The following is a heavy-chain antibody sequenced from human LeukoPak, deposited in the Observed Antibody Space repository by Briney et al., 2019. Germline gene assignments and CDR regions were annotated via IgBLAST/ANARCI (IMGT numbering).Heavy chain of an antibody. CDR3: ACREFTSPWSDP. Sequence: GESLKISCKGSGDTFATYWIGWDRQVPGKGLEWMGVSYPGDSRTRYNPSFQGQVTISADKSISTAYLHWRSLKASDTAMYYCACREFTSPWSDPWGQGTLVTVSS. D-gene: IGHD2-2*01. CDR2: SYPGDSRT. CDR1: GDTFATYW. V-gene: IGHV5-51*01. J-gene: IGHJ5*02.